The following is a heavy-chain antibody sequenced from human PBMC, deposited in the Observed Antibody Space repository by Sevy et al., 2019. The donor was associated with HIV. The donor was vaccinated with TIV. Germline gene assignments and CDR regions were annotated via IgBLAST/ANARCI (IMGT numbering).Heavy chain of an antibody. J-gene: IGHJ6*03. CDR1: GGSFSGYY. CDR3: ARERYGSGSYYYYYYMDV. V-gene: IGHV4-34*01. CDR2: INHSGST. D-gene: IGHD3-10*01. Sequence: SETLSLTCAVYGGSFSGYYWSWIRQPPGKGLEWIGEINHSGSTKYNPSLKSRVTISVDTSKNQFSLKLSSVTAADTAVYYCARERYGSGSYYYYYYMDVWRKGTTVTVSS.